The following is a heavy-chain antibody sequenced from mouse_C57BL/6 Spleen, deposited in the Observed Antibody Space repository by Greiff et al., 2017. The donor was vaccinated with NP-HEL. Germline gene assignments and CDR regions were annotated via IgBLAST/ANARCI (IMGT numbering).Heavy chain of an antibody. CDR1: GYSITSGYY. Sequence: ESGPGLVKPSQSLSLTCSVTGYSITSGYYWNWIRQFPGNKLEWMGYISYDGSNNYNPSLKNRISITRDTSKNQFFLKLNSVTTEDTATYYCARDRTGGFDYWGQGTTLTVSS. D-gene: IGHD4-1*01. J-gene: IGHJ2*01. CDR3: ARDRTGGFDY. V-gene: IGHV3-6*01. CDR2: ISYDGSN.